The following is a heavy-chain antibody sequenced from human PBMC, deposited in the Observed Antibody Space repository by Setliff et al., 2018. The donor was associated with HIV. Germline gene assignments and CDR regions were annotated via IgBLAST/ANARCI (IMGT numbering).Heavy chain of an antibody. CDR1: AFTFRRYS. Sequence: GGSLSLSCAASAFTFRRYSMNWVRQAPGKGPEWVSSISSRSTYIYYAESVKGRFTISRDNAKNSLYLQVNSLRAEETAVYYCASDRIEIISDEPRDAFDIWGQGTMVTVSS. CDR2: ISSRSTYI. CDR3: ASDRIEIISDEPRDAFDI. D-gene: IGHD2-21*01. J-gene: IGHJ3*02. V-gene: IGHV3-21*01.